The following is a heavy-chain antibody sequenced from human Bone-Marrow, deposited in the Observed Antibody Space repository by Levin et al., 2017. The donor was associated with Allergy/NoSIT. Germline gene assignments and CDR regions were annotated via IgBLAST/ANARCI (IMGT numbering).Heavy chain of an antibody. Sequence: GESLKISCAASGITFSDYTMNWVRQAPGKGLEWISYISGASHTIYYADSVKGRFTISRDNAKNSLFLQMNSLRAEDTAVYYCVRDLWQWLTKSTFDVWGPGTMVTVSS. CDR1: GITFSDYT. V-gene: IGHV3-48*04. J-gene: IGHJ3*01. CDR2: ISGASHTI. CDR3: VRDLWQWLTKSTFDV. D-gene: IGHD6-19*01.